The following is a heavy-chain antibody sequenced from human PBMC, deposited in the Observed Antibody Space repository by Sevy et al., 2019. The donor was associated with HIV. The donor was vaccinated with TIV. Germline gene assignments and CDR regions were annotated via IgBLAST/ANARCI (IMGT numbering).Heavy chain of an antibody. V-gene: IGHV3-23*01. CDR3: AKDMILVVGEALDI. Sequence: GGSLRLSCAASEVTFSNYAMSWVRQAPGKGLEWVSSISGSGGETFYADSVKGRFTISRDKSKNTQYLQMNSLRVEDTAVYYCAKDMILVVGEALDIWGQGTMVTVSS. CDR1: EVTFSNYA. CDR2: ISGSGGET. D-gene: IGHD3-22*01. J-gene: IGHJ3*02.